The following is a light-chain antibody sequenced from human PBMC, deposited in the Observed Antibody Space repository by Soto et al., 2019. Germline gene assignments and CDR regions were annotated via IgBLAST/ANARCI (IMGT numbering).Light chain of an antibody. V-gene: IGLV2-11*01. CDR1: SSDVGDYNS. CDR2: DVS. J-gene: IGLJ1*01. Sequence: ALTQPRSVSGSPGQSVAVSCIGTSSDVGDYNSVSWYQQHPGKAPKLMIYDVSKRPSGVPDRFSGSKSGNTASLTISGLQAEDEADYYCCSYVGGYSYVFGIGTKVTVL. CDR3: CSYVGGYSYV.